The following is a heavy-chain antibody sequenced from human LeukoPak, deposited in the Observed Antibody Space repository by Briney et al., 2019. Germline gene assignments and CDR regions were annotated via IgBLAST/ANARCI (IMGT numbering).Heavy chain of an antibody. CDR3: ARPSLDYGGIDAFDF. J-gene: IGHJ3*01. CDR2: IYYSGST. Sequence: SETLSLTCTVSGGSISGYYYNWIRQPPGKGLEWIGFIYYSGSTNYNPSLKSRVTISVDTSKNQFSLKLSSATAADTAVYYCARPSLDYGGIDAFDFWGQGTLVTVSS. V-gene: IGHV4-59*08. D-gene: IGHD4-23*01. CDR1: GGSISGYY.